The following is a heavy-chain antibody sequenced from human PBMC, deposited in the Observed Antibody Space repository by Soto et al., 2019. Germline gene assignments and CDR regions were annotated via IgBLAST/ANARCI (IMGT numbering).Heavy chain of an antibody. CDR3: AKTPGPQYSSGDYGMDV. J-gene: IGHJ6*02. Sequence: GGSLRLSCAASGFTFDDYAMHWVRQAPGKGLEWVSGISWNSGSIGYADSVKGRFTISRDNAKNSLYLQMNSLRAEDTALYYCAKTPGPQYSSGDYGMDVWGQGTTVTVSS. CDR2: ISWNSGSI. V-gene: IGHV3-9*01. CDR1: GFTFDDYA. D-gene: IGHD6-19*01.